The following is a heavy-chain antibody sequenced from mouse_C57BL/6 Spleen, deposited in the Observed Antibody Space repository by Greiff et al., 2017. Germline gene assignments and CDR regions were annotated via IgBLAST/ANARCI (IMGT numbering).Heavy chain of an antibody. CDR2: IDPSDSYT. CDR3: ARGKRGYYFDY. J-gene: IGHJ2*01. CDR1: GYTFTSYW. V-gene: IGHV1-69*01. Sequence: QVQLQQSGAELVMPGASVKLSCKASGYTFTSYWMHWVKQRPGQGLEWIGEIDPSDSYTNYNQKFKGKSTLTVDKSSSTAYMQLSSLTSEDSAVYYCARGKRGYYFDYWGQGTTLTVSS.